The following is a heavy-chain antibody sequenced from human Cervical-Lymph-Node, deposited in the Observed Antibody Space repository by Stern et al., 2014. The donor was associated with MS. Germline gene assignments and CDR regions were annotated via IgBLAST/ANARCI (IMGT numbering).Heavy chain of an antibody. J-gene: IGHJ4*02. CDR2: MNPNSGNT. Sequence: QVQLVQSGAEVKKPGASVKVSCKASGYTFTNYDINWVRQATGQGLEWMGWMNPNSGNTDYAQKFQGRVTMTTNTSISTAYMELSSLRSEDTAGYYCAREFSLLAALPGYWGQGTLVTVSS. CDR3: AREFSLLAALPGY. D-gene: IGHD6-6*01. CDR1: GYTFTNYD. V-gene: IGHV1-8*01.